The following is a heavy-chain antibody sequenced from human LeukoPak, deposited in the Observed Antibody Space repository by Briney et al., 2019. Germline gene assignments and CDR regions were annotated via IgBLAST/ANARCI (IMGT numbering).Heavy chain of an antibody. Sequence: GRFLRLSCAASGCTFSNYGMHSVRQAPGKGLEWVAVIWYDASNKYYGDSVKGRFTISRDNSKSTLYLQMSSLRVEDTAVYYCATGGRSGMAFDFWGQGTLVSVSS. J-gene: IGHJ4*02. CDR3: ATGGRSGMAFDF. D-gene: IGHD2-8*01. V-gene: IGHV3-33*01. CDR1: GCTFSNYG. CDR2: IWYDASNK.